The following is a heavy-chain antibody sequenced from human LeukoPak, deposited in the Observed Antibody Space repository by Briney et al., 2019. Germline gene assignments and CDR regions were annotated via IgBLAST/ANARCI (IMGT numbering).Heavy chain of an antibody. V-gene: IGHV4-4*07. Sequence: PSETLSLTCTVSGGSISSYYCSWIRQPAGKGLEWIGRIYTSGSTDYNPSLQSRVTMSVDTSKNQFSLKLSSVTAADTAVYYCARDHTCGRADAFDIWGQGTMVTVSS. J-gene: IGHJ3*02. CDR2: IYTSGST. CDR1: GGSISSYY. CDR3: ARDHTCGRADAFDI.